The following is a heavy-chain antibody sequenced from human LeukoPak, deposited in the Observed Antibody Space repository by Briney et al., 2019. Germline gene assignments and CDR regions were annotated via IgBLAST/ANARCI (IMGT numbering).Heavy chain of an antibody. Sequence: SETLSLTCTVSGGSISSYYWSWIRQPPGKGLEWIGYIYTSGSTNYNPSLKSRVTISVDTSKNQFSLKLSSVTAADTAVYYCASSAAGPQCFQHWGQGTLVTVSS. J-gene: IGHJ1*01. D-gene: IGHD6-13*01. CDR2: IYTSGST. CDR1: GGSISSYY. CDR3: ASSAAGPQCFQH. V-gene: IGHV4-4*09.